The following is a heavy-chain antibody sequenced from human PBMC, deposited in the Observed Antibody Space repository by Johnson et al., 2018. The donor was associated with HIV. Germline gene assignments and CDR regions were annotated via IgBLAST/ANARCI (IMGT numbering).Heavy chain of an antibody. V-gene: IGHV3-7*01. J-gene: IGHJ3*02. Sequence: EVQLVESGGGLVQPGGSLRLSCAASGFTFSSYWMSWVRQAPGKGLEWVANIKQDGSEKYYVDSVKGRFTISRDNAKNSLYLQMNSLRAEDTAVYYCARDYYDSSGFDAFDIWGQGTMVTVSS. CDR1: GFTFSSYW. CDR2: IKQDGSEK. CDR3: ARDYYDSSGFDAFDI. D-gene: IGHD3-22*01.